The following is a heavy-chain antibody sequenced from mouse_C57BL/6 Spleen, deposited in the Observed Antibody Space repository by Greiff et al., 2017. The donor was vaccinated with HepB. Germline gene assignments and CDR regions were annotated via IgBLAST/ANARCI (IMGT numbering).Heavy chain of an antibody. D-gene: IGHD3-2*02. CDR3: ARVQLRLDYAMDY. CDR1: GFTFSSYA. Sequence: DVKLVESGGGLVKPGGSLKLSCAASGFTFSSYAMSWVRQTPEKRLEWVATISDGGSYTYYPDNVKGRFTISRDNAKNNLYLQMSHLKSEDTAMYYCARVQLRLDYAMDYWGQGTSVTVSS. V-gene: IGHV5-4*03. J-gene: IGHJ4*01. CDR2: ISDGGSYT.